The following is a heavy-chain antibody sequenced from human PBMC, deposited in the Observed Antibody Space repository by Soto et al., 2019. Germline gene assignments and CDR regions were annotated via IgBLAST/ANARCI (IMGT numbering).Heavy chain of an antibody. J-gene: IGHJ4*02. V-gene: IGHV1-69*12. D-gene: IGHD1-26*01. CDR2: IIPIFGTA. Sequence: QVQLVQSGAEVKKPGSSVKVSCKASGGTFSSYAISWVRQAPGQGLEWMGGIIPIFGTATYAQKFQGRVTSTADESTSTAYMELSSLRSEDTAVYYGAAPVGAKEYLDYWGQGTLVTVSS. CDR1: GGTFSSYA. CDR3: AAPVGAKEYLDY.